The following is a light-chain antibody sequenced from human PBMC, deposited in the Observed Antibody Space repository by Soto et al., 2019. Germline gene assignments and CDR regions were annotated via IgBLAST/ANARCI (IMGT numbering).Light chain of an antibody. V-gene: IGLV1-40*01. CDR2: GNS. CDR3: QSYDSSLSGSGV. CDR1: SSNIGAGYD. Sequence: QAVVTQPPSVSGAPGQRGTISCTGSSSNIGAGYDVHWYQQLPGTAPKLLIYGNSNRPSGVPDRFSGSKSGTSASLAITGLQADDEPDYYCQSYDSSLSGSGVFGTGTKLTVL. J-gene: IGLJ1*01.